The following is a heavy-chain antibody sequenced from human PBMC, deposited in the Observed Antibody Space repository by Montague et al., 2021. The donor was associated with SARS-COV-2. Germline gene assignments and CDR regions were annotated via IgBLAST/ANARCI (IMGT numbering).Heavy chain of an antibody. CDR2: ISTSAYTT. CDR1: GFTFSNYD. J-gene: IGHJ3*02. Sequence: SLRLSCAASGFTFSNYDMNWVRQAPGKGPEWISYISTSAYTTSYAGSVKGRFTISRDNRKNSLYLQMNSLRVEDTAVYYCTRDYRSIVGDGLDIWGQGTKVTVSS. V-gene: IGHV3-48*03. D-gene: IGHD3-16*02. CDR3: TRDYRSIVGDGLDI.